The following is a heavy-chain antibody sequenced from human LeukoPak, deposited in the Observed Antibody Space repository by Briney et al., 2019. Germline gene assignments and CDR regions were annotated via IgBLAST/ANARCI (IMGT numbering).Heavy chain of an antibody. V-gene: IGHV1-58*02. CDR3: AAGYSSSDYYGMDV. CDR1: GFTFTSSA. D-gene: IGHD6-13*01. Sequence: GTSVKVSCKASGFTFTSSAMQWVRQARGQRLEWIGWIVVGSGNTNYAQKFQERVTITRDMSTSTAYMELSSLRSEDTAVYYCAAGYSSSDYYGMDVWGQGTTVTVSS. J-gene: IGHJ6*02. CDR2: IVVGSGNT.